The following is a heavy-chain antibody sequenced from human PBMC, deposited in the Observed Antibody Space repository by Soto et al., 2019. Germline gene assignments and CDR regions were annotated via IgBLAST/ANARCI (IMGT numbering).Heavy chain of an antibody. Sequence: GGSLRLSCAASGFTFSSYGMHWVRQAPGKGLEWVAVIWYDGSNKYYADSVKGRFTISRDNSKNTLYLQMNSLRAEDTAVYYCARDHGRSSSSEGPYYYYYGMDVWGQGTTVTVSS. V-gene: IGHV3-33*01. D-gene: IGHD6-6*01. CDR2: IWYDGSNK. CDR3: ARDHGRSSSSEGPYYYYYGMDV. J-gene: IGHJ6*02. CDR1: GFTFSSYG.